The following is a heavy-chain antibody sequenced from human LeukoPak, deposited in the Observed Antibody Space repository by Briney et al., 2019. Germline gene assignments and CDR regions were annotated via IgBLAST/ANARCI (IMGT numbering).Heavy chain of an antibody. V-gene: IGHV3-15*01. D-gene: IGHD5-24*01. CDR1: GITLSDFW. CDR3: TRRSTI. CDR2: IKAKIHGETI. Sequence: RGSLRLSCAASGITLSDFWFSWVRQAPGKGLEWVARIKAKIHGETIDYAAPVRGRFIISRDDSRNTVYLQMNSLKFEDTAMYYCTRRSTIWGRGTRVTVSS. J-gene: IGHJ4*02.